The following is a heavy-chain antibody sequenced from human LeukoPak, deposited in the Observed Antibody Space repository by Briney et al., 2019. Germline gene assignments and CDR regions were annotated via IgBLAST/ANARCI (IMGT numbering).Heavy chain of an antibody. V-gene: IGHV1-69*06. CDR2: IIPIFGTA. J-gene: IGHJ5*02. CDR3: ARGGRGIHTPYNWFDP. D-gene: IGHD2-15*01. CDR1: GGTFSSYA. Sequence: ASVKVSCKASGGTFSSYAIIWVRQAPGQGLEWMGRIIPIFGTANYAQKFQGRVTITADKSTSTAYMELSSLRSEDTAVYYCARGGRGIHTPYNWFDPWGQGTLDTVSS.